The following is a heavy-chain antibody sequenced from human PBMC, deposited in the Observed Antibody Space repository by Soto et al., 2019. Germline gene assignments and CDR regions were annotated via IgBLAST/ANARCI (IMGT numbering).Heavy chain of an antibody. D-gene: IGHD4-17*01. J-gene: IGHJ2*01. CDR2: IWYDGSNK. CDR3: TRAKSPDYGDYNWYFDL. CDR1: GFTFSSYG. V-gene: IGHV3-33*01. Sequence: QVQLVESGGGVVQPGRSLRLSCAASGFTFSSYGMHWVRQAPGKGLEWVAVIWYDGSNKYYVDSVKGRFTISRDNTKNTLYLQMNSLRAEDTAVYYCTRAKSPDYGDYNWYFDLWGRGTLVTVSS.